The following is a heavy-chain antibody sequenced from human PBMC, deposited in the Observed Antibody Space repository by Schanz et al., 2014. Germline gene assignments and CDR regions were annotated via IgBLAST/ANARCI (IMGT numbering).Heavy chain of an antibody. J-gene: IGHJ4*02. Sequence: QVQLQESGPGLVKPSETLSLMCTVSGGSMDTHYWGWIRQPPGKGLEWIAFIYSSGIANYNPSLGGRAPITVDTSKNQFSLRLTSVTAADTATYYCARRVVPATMGLYFDLWGQGTLVTVSS. CDR3: ARRVVPATMGLYFDL. CDR1: GGSMDTHY. V-gene: IGHV4-59*08. D-gene: IGHD2-21*01. CDR2: IYSSGIA.